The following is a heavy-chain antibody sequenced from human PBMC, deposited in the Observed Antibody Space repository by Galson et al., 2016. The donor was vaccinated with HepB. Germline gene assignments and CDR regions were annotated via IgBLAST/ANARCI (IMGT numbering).Heavy chain of an antibody. CDR1: GGSISSSAYY. Sequence: TLSLTCTVSGGSISSSAYYWGWIRQPPGKGLEWIGTFHYSGSTFPNPSLKSRVTTSGDASKNQFYLRVTSVTAADTAVYYCARHRKSVAGNLYHFDYWGQGTLVTVSS. V-gene: IGHV4-39*01. J-gene: IGHJ4*02. D-gene: IGHD6-19*01. CDR3: ARHRKSVAGNLYHFDY. CDR2: FHYSGST.